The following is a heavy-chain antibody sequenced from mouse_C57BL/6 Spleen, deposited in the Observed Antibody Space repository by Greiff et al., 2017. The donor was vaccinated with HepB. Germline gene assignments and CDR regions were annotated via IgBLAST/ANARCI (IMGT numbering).Heavy chain of an antibody. J-gene: IGHJ4*01. V-gene: IGHV1-72*01. D-gene: IGHD2-3*01. CDR2: IDPNSGGT. Sequence: QVQLQQPGAELVKPGASVKLSCKASGYTFTSYWMHWVKQRPGRGLEWIGMIDPNSGGTKYNEKFKSKATLTVDKPSSSAYMQLSSLASEDSAVYYCARGGYDGYLYYAMDYWGQGTSVTVSS. CDR1: GYTFTSYW. CDR3: ARGGYDGYLYYAMDY.